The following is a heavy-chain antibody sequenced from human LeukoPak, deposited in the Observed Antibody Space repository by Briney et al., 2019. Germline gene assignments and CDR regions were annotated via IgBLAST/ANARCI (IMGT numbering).Heavy chain of an antibody. Sequence: SGGSLRLSCAASGFTFSSYAMHWVRQAPGKGLEWVAVISYDGSNKYYADSVKGRFTISRDNSKNTLYLQMNSLRAEDTAVYYCAGDGLGGYAFDYWGQGTLVTVSS. D-gene: IGHD5-12*01. CDR1: GFTFSSYA. CDR2: ISYDGSNK. V-gene: IGHV3-30-3*01. CDR3: AGDGLGGYAFDY. J-gene: IGHJ4*02.